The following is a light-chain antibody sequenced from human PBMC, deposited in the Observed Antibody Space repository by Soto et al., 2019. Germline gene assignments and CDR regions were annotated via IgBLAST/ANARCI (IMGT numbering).Light chain of an antibody. Sequence: DIQMPQSPSSLSASVGDRVTITCRASQGIGNDLGWHQQKPGKAPKRLIYAASTLQSGVSSRCSGRGSGTEFALTISSLQPEDFATYFCLQYNSYSKTCGQGTNVQIK. CDR2: AAS. V-gene: IGKV1-17*01. J-gene: IGKJ1*01. CDR1: QGIGND. CDR3: LQYNSYSKT.